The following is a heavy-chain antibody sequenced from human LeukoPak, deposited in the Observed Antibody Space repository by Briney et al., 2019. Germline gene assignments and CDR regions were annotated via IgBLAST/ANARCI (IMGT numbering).Heavy chain of an antibody. CDR3: AREGGSVLLNGMDV. Sequence: TGGSLRLSCAASGFTFSSYGMHWVRQAPGKGLEWVAVIWYDGSNKYYADSVKGRFTISRDNSKNTLYLQMNSLRAEDTAVYYCAREGGSVLLNGMDVWGQGTTVTVSS. CDR2: IWYDGSNK. D-gene: IGHD3-10*01. CDR1: GFTFSSYG. V-gene: IGHV3-33*01. J-gene: IGHJ6*02.